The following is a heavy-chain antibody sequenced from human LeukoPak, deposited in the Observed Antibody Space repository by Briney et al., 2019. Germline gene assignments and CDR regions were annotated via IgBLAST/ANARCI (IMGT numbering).Heavy chain of an antibody. V-gene: IGHV4-59*01. CDR1: GVSISSYY. CDR3: ARGKVTTSAFYI. Sequence: PSETLSLTCAVSGVSISSYYWSWIRQPPGKGLEWIGYIYYSGSATYKPSLKSRVTISVDTSKNQISLKLSSVTATDTDRHYCARGKVTTSAFYICGHGTIVTLSS. D-gene: IGHD4-17*01. J-gene: IGHJ3*02. CDR2: IYYSGSA.